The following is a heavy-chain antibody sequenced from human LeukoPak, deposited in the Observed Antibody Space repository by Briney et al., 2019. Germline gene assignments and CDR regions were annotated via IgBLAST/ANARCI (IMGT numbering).Heavy chain of an antibody. J-gene: IGHJ3*02. Sequence: ASVKVSCKASGYTFTSYAMNWVRQAPGQGLEWMGWINTKTGNPTYAQGFTGRFVFSLDTSVSTAYLQISSLKAEDTAVYYCARPYSGSYFDRVGAFDIWGQGTMVTVSS. D-gene: IGHD1-26*01. CDR1: GYTFTSYA. V-gene: IGHV7-4-1*02. CDR2: INTKTGNP. CDR3: ARPYSGSYFDRVGAFDI.